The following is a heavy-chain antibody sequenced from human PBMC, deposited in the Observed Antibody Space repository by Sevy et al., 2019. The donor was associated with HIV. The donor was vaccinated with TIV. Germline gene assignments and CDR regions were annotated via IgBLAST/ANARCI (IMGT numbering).Heavy chain of an antibody. Sequence: SETLSLTCAVYDGSFSDYYWTWIRQPPGQGLEWIGEINHSGSTSSNPSLRSRVTLSVDTSKKQFSLKLSSVTAADTAIYYCARRSGEEGIVTSISYYLDQWGQGTLVTVSS. CDR1: DGSFSDYY. D-gene: IGHD1-26*01. CDR2: INHSGST. CDR3: ARRSGEEGIVTSISYYLDQ. J-gene: IGHJ4*02. V-gene: IGHV4-34*01.